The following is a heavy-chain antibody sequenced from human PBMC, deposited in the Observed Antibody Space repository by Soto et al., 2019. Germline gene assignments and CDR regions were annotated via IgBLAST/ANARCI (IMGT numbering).Heavy chain of an antibody. J-gene: IGHJ4*02. CDR2: ITSDGSST. V-gene: IGHV3-74*01. CDR1: GFTFRSYW. Sequence: EVQLVESGGGLAQPGGSLRLSCAASGFTFRSYWMQWVRQAPGKGLVWVSWITSDGSSTSYADSVKGRFTIYSDNAKNTLYLLTNSLRAKVTAVYYCASDGSSLNFDSCGQVTLMTVSS. D-gene: IGHD6-6*01. CDR3: ASDGSSLNFDS.